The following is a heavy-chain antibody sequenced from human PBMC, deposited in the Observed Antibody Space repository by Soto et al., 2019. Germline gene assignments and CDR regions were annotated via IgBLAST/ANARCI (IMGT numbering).Heavy chain of an antibody. Sequence: ASVKVSCKASGYTFTSYAMHWVRQAPGQRLEWMGWINAGNGNTKYSQKFQGRVTITRDTSASTAYMELSSLRSEDTAVYYCARGGLRNYYYYYYMDVWGKGTTVTVSS. V-gene: IGHV1-3*01. J-gene: IGHJ6*03. D-gene: IGHD5-12*01. CDR2: INAGNGNT. CDR1: GYTFTSYA. CDR3: ARGGLRNYYYYYYMDV.